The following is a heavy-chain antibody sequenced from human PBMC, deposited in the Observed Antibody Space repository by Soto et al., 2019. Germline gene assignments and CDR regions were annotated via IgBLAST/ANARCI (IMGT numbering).Heavy chain of an antibody. D-gene: IGHD1-26*01. CDR3: AIGDRGAFDL. Sequence: EVQLVESGGGLVRPGGSLRLSCAASGFTFSYYWMHWVRQAPGKGLVWVSRIHSDGSSTTYADFVKGRFIISRDKARNTVDLQMNSVRVEDTAVYYCAIGDRGAFDLWGQGTVVTVSS. CDR2: IHSDGSST. V-gene: IGHV3-74*01. CDR1: GFTFSYYW. J-gene: IGHJ3*01.